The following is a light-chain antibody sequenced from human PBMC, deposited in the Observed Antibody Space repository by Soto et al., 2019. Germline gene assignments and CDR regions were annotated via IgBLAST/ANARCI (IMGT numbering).Light chain of an antibody. V-gene: IGLV1-40*01. J-gene: IGLJ2*01. Sequence: QSVLTQPPSVSGAPGQRITISCTGSSSNIGAGYDVHWYQQLPGTAPKLVIYGNSNRPSGVPDRFSGSKSGTSASLAITGLQAEDEADYYCQSYDSSLSGPVVFGGGTQLTVL. CDR2: GNS. CDR1: SSNIGAGYD. CDR3: QSYDSSLSGPVV.